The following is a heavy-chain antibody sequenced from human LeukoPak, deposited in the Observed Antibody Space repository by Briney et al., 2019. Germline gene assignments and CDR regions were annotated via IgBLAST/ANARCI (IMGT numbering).Heavy chain of an antibody. J-gene: IGHJ4*02. CDR3: AREYSAFDY. CDR1: GDPISTSSDY. D-gene: IGHD5-12*01. Sequence: SETLSLTCTVSGDPISTSSDYKWTWIRQPPRKGLEWIGYIYYSGSINYNPSLQSRVTISVDTSNNQFSLKLTSVTAADTAVYYCAREYSAFDYWGQGTLVTVSS. CDR2: IYYSGSI. V-gene: IGHV4-61*08.